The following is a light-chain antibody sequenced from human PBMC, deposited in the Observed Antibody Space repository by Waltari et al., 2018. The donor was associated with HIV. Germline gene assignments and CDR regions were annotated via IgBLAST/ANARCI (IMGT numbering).Light chain of an antibody. CDR3: AAWDDSLNAWV. J-gene: IGLJ3*02. V-gene: IGLV1-44*01. CDR1: SSNLGRHI. CDR2: SNN. Sequence: QSVLTQPPSASGTPGQRVSIPCSGSSSNLGRHIVNCYQQLPGAAPKLLLYSNNQRPSGVPDRFSGSKSGTSASLAISGLQSEDEADYYCAAWDDSLNAWVFGGGTKLTVL.